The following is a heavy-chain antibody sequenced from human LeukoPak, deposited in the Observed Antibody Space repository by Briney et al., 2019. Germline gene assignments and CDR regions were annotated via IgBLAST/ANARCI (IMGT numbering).Heavy chain of an antibody. CDR3: ARDRVGVGSSGWEN. D-gene: IGHD6-19*01. CDR2: INPNSGGT. V-gene: IGHV1-2*02. J-gene: IGHJ4*02. Sequence: GASVKVSCKASGYTFTGYYMHWVRQAPGQGLEWMGWINPNSGGTNYAQKFQGRVTMTRDTSISTAYMELSSLTSDDTAVYYCARDRVGVGSSGWENWSQGTLVTVSS. CDR1: GYTFTGYY.